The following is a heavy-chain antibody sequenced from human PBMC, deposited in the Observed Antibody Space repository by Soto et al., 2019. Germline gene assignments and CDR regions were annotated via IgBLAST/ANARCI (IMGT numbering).Heavy chain of an antibody. CDR1: GGSISSSRYY. V-gene: IGHV4-39*07. CDR3: AKEVTLPFDY. Sequence: TSETLSLTCTVSGGSISSSRYYWGWIRQPPGKGLEWIGSIYYSGSTYYNPSLKSRLTISRDNSKNTLYLQMNSLRAEDTAVYYCAKEVTLPFDYWGQGTLVTVSS. D-gene: IGHD4-4*01. CDR2: IYYSGST. J-gene: IGHJ4*02.